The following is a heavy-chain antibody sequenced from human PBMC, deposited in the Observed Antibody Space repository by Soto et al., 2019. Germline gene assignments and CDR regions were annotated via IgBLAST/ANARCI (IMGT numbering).Heavy chain of an antibody. Sequence: PGGSLRLSCAASGFTFDDYAMHWVRQAPGKGLEWVSGISWNSGSIGYADSVKGRFTISRDNAKNSLYLQMNSLRAEDTALYYCAKDPNYYDSSGYYNWFDPWG. CDR1: GFTFDDYA. D-gene: IGHD3-22*01. J-gene: IGHJ5*02. V-gene: IGHV3-9*01. CDR2: ISWNSGSI. CDR3: AKDPNYYDSSGYYNWFDP.